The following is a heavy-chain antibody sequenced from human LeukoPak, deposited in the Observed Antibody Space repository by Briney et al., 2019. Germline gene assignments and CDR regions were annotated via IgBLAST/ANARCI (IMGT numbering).Heavy chain of an antibody. CDR1: GYTFTSYY. CDR3: ARAKVTGTSFDP. D-gene: IGHD1-20*01. Sequence: ASVKVSCKASGYTFTSYYIHWVRQAPGQGLEWMGIINPSGGSTSYAQKFQGRVTMTRDTSISTAYMELSRLRSDDTAVYYCARAKVTGTSFDPWGQGTLVTVSS. CDR2: INPSGGST. J-gene: IGHJ5*02. V-gene: IGHV1-46*01.